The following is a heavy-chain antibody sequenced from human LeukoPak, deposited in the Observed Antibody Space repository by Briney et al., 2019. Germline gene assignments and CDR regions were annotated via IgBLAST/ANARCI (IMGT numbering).Heavy chain of an antibody. D-gene: IGHD1-26*01. V-gene: IGHV3-30-3*01. CDR2: ISYDGSNK. CDR3: ARDRVGSSHAFDI. CDR1: GFTFSSYA. J-gene: IGHJ3*02. Sequence: GGSLRLSCAASGFTFSSYAMHWVRQAPGKGLEWVAVISYDGSNKYYADSVKGRFTISRDNSKNTLYLQMNSLRAEDTAVYYCARDRVGSSHAFDIWGQGTMVTVSS.